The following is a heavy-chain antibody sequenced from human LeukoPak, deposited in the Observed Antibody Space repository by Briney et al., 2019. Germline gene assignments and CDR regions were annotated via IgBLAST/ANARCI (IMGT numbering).Heavy chain of an antibody. D-gene: IGHD2-2*01. CDR1: GFTFSDYY. CDR3: ARHYCSSTSCYYFDY. V-gene: IGHV3-11*01. CDR2: ISSSGSTI. Sequence: GGSLRLSRAASGFTFSDYYMSWIRQAPGKGLEWVSYISSSGSTIYYADSVKGRFTISRDNAKNSLYLQMNSLRAEDTAVYYCARHYCSSTSCYYFDYWGQGTLVTVSS. J-gene: IGHJ4*02.